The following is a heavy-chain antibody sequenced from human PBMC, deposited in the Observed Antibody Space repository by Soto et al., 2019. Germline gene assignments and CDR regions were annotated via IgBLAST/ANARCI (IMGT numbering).Heavy chain of an antibody. CDR2: IIPIFGTA. CDR3: ARELGYCSGGSCYPFDY. Sequence: SVKVSCKGSGGTFSSYAISWVRQAPGQGLEWMGGIIPIFGTANYAQKFQGRVTITADESTSTAYMELSSLRSEDTAVYYCARELGYCSGGSCYPFDYWGQGTLVTVSS. CDR1: GGTFSSYA. J-gene: IGHJ4*02. V-gene: IGHV1-69*13. D-gene: IGHD2-15*01.